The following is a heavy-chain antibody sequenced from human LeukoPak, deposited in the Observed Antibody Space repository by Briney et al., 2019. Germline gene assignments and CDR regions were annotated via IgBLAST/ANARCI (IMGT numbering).Heavy chain of an antibody. CDR3: ARHSGIAVDPNAFYI. V-gene: IGHV5-10-1*01. Sequence: GESLLFCCTGSGYSSNNAMIRWVRQMPGKGLEWMGRTDPSDSYTNYSPSFQGHVTISADKSISTAYLQWSSLKASDTAMYYCARHSGIAVDPNAFYIWGQGTMVTVSS. CDR2: TDPSDSYT. CDR1: GYSSNNAM. J-gene: IGHJ3*02. D-gene: IGHD6-19*01.